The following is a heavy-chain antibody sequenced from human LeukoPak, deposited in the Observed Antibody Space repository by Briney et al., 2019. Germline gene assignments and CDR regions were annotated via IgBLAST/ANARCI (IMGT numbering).Heavy chain of an antibody. J-gene: IGHJ6*03. CDR1: GYIFTGYY. CDR2: INPNSGGA. Sequence: GASVKVSCKASGYIFTGYYMHWVRQAPGQGLEWMGWINPNSGGANYAQKFQGRVTMTRATSTSTAYMELSSLRSDDTAVYYCARRLVRYNYYYMDVWGKGTTVTASS. V-gene: IGHV1-2*02. CDR3: ARRLVRYNYYYMDV. D-gene: IGHD6-19*01.